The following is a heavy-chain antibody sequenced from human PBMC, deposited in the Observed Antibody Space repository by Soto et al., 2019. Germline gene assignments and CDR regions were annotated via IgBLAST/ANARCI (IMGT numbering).Heavy chain of an antibody. Sequence: EVQLVESGGGLVKPGGSLRLSCAASGFTFSNAWMNWVRKAPGKGLEWVGRIKSKTDGGTTDYAAPVKGRFTISRDDSKNTLYLKMNSLKTEDTAVYYCTTDLVYSNTAYGMDVWGQGTTVTGSS. CDR2: IKSKTDGGTT. V-gene: IGHV3-15*07. CDR1: GFTFSNAW. D-gene: IGHD4-4*01. CDR3: TTDLVYSNTAYGMDV. J-gene: IGHJ6*02.